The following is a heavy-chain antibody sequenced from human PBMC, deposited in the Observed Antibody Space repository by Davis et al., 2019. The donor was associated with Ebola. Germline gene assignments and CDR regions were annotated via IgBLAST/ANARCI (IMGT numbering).Heavy chain of an antibody. J-gene: IGHJ4*02. CDR1: GGSFSGYY. Sequence: PSETLSLTCAVYGGSFSGYYWSWIRQPPGKGLEWIGYIYYSGSTYYNPSLKSRVTISVDTSKNQFSLKLSSVTAADTAVYYCAGTTIFGVVIHFDYWGQGTLVTVSS. CDR3: AGTTIFGVVIHFDY. D-gene: IGHD3-3*01. CDR2: IYYSGST. V-gene: IGHV4-59*06.